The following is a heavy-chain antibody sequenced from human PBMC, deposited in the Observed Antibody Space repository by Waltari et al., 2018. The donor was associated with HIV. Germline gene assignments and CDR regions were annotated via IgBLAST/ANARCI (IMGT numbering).Heavy chain of an antibody. CDR2: IKQDGSEK. V-gene: IGHV3-7*01. CDR1: GFTFSSYW. D-gene: IGHD6-13*01. J-gene: IGHJ4*02. Sequence: EVQLVESGGGLVQPGGSLRLSCAASGFTFSSYWMSWVRQAPGKGLEWVANIKQDGSEKDYVDSVKGRFTISRDNAKNSLYLQMNSLRAEDTAVYYCARGKARAGAGTGGYWGQGTLVTVSS. CDR3: ARGKARAGAGTGGY.